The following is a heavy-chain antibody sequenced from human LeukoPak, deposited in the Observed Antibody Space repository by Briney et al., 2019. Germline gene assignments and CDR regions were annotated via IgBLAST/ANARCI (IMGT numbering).Heavy chain of an antibody. CDR1: GGSISSSSYY. CDR3: ARQTGSGLFILP. CDR2: IYYSGNT. V-gene: IGHV4-39*01. J-gene: IGHJ4*02. Sequence: SETLSLTCTVSGGSISSSSYYWGWIRQPPGKGLEWIGSIYYSGNTYYNASLKSQVSISIDTSKNQFSLRLTSVAAADTAVYYCARQTGSGLFILPGGQGTLVTVSS. D-gene: IGHD3/OR15-3a*01.